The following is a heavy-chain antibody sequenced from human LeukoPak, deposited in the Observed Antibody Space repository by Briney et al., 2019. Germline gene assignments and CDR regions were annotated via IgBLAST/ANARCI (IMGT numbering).Heavy chain of an antibody. V-gene: IGHV3-49*04. CDR1: GFTFGHYG. CDR2: IRSKAYGGTT. Sequence: PGRSLRLPCTGSGFTFGHYGMSWVRQAPGKGLEWVGFIRSKAYGGTTEYAASVKGRFTISRDDSKSIAYLQMNSLKTEDTAVYYCSNSYCGGDCYSGGYFDYWGQGTLVTVSS. D-gene: IGHD2-21*02. J-gene: IGHJ4*02. CDR3: SNSYCGGDCYSGGYFDY.